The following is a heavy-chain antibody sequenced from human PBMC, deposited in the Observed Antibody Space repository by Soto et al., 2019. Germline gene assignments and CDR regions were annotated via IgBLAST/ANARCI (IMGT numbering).Heavy chain of an antibody. CDR3: ARRGYSGQDLYYFDS. CDR1: GYTFTGQY. D-gene: IGHD5-12*01. J-gene: IGHJ4*02. CDR2: INPNNGGT. Sequence: HVQLLQSGAEVQKPGASVQVSCKASGYTFTGQYIHWVRQGPGQGLEWMGWINPNNGGTNYAQKFQGRISMSRDTSVSTVYMELSRLGSDDTAVYSCARRGYSGQDLYYFDSWGQGTLVTGSS. V-gene: IGHV1-2*02.